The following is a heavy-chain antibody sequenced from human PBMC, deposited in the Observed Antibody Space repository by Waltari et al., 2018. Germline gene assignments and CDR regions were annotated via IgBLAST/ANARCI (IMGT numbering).Heavy chain of an antibody. Sequence: QVQLQQWGAGLLKPSETLSLTCAVYGGSFSGYYWSWIRQPPGTGLEWIGEINHSGSTNYNPSLKSRVTISVDTSKNQFSLKLSSVTAADTAVYYCARLKRWRLRYYYDYMDVWGKGTTVTISS. V-gene: IGHV4-34*01. J-gene: IGHJ6*03. CDR2: INHSGST. CDR1: GGSFSGYY. CDR3: ARLKRWRLRYYYDYMDV. D-gene: IGHD6-25*01.